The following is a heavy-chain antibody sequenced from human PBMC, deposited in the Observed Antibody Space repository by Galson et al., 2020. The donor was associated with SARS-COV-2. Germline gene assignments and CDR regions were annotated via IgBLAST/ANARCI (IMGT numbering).Heavy chain of an antibody. CDR2: IYSGGST. CDR3: ARSPWLPPPLDAFDI. CDR1: GFTVSSNY. V-gene: IGHV3-53*01. D-gene: IGHD3-9*01. Sequence: QIGESLKISCAASGFTVSSNYMSWVRQAPGKGLEWVSVIYSGGSTYYADSVKGRFTISRDNSKNTLYLQMNSLRAEDTAVYYCARSPWLPPPLDAFDIWGQGTMVTVSS. J-gene: IGHJ3*02.